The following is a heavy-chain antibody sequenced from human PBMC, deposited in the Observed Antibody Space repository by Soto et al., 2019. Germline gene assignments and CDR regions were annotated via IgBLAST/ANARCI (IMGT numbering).Heavy chain of an antibody. V-gene: IGHV1-46*01. D-gene: IGHD6-6*01. Sequence: ASVKVSCKASGYIFTAYSMHWVRQAPGQGLEWMGVVNPSGGSTNYAQKFQGRITMTRDTSTSTVYMDLSSLTSEDTAVYYCARERRYSSSPDYYYGMDVWGQGTTVTVSS. J-gene: IGHJ6*02. CDR1: GYIFTAYS. CDR3: ARERRYSSSPDYYYGMDV. CDR2: VNPSGGST.